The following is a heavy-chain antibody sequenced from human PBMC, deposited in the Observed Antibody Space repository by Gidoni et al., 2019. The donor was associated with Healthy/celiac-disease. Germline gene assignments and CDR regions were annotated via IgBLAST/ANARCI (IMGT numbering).Heavy chain of an antibody. CDR3: AKGGGSSWYHRFDP. V-gene: IGHV3-9*01. J-gene: IGHJ5*02. CDR2: ISWNSGGI. D-gene: IGHD6-13*01. CDR1: GITFDDYA. Sequence: EGQMVESGGGLVQPGRALRLSGAAPGITFDDYAMHWVRQAPGQGLEWVSGISWNSGGIGYADSVKGRFTISRDNAKNSLYLQMNSLRAEDTALYYCAKGGGSSWYHRFDPWGQGTLVTVSS.